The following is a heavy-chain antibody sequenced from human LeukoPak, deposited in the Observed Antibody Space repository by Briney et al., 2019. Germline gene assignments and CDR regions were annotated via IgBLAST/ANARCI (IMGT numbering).Heavy chain of an antibody. J-gene: IGHJ4*02. CDR3: ANDYRSGSFHDF. CDR1: GFAFSSYA. D-gene: IGHD3-10*01. CDR2: ISRRDDYT. V-gene: IGHV3-23*01. Sequence: GGSLRLSCAASGFAFSSYAMSWVRQPPGKGLEWVSIISRRDDYTYYADSVKGRFTISRDNSKNTLYLQMNTLRAEDTAVYYCANDYRSGSFHDFWGQGTLVTVSS.